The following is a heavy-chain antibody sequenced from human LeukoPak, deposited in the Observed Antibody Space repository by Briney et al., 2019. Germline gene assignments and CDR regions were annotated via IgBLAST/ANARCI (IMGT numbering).Heavy chain of an antibody. CDR1: GDTLTELS. CDR2: FDPEDGET. D-gene: IGHD3-10*01. Sequence: ASVKVSCKVSGDTLTELSMHWVRQAPGKGLECVGGFDPEDGETIYVQKFQGRVTMTEDTSTDTAYMELSSLRSEDTAVYYCATDPYRFGELVRWGQGTLVTVSS. CDR3: ATDPYRFGELVR. J-gene: IGHJ4*02. V-gene: IGHV1-24*01.